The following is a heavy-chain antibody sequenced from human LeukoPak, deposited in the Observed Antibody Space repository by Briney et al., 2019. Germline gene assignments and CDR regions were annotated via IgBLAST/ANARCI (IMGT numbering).Heavy chain of an antibody. CDR1: GYTFTDYY. Sequence: GASVKVSCKASGYTFTDYYIHWVRQAPGQGLEWMGIINPRGGSTSYAQKFQGRVTMTRDTSTSTVYMELSSLRSEDTAVYYCANYIMGAPNWGQGTLVTVSS. V-gene: IGHV1-46*01. D-gene: IGHD1-26*01. CDR3: ANYIMGAPN. J-gene: IGHJ4*02. CDR2: INPRGGST.